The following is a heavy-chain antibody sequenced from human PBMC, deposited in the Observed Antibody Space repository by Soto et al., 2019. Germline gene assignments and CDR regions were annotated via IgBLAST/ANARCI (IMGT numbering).Heavy chain of an antibody. V-gene: IGHV4-59*01. CDR2: IYYSGST. CDR3: ARDHIVLVPAAIGYYYGMDV. CDR1: DSHISNYY. J-gene: IGHJ6*02. Sequence: SETLSLTCPVSDSHISNYYLGWFRQPPGLGLEWAGYIYYSGSTNYNPSLKSRVTISVDTSKNQFSLKLSSVTAADTAVYYCARDHIVLVPAAIGYYYGMDVWGQGTTVTVSS. D-gene: IGHD2-2*02.